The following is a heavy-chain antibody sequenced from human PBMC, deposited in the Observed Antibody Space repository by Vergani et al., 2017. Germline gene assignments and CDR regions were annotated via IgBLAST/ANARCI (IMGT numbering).Heavy chain of an antibody. CDR1: GFTFSSYG. CDR3: AKDAIAARPDGLYYYYMDV. CDR2: ISYDGSNK. J-gene: IGHJ6*03. Sequence: QVQLVESGGGVVQPGRSLRLSCAASGFTFSSYGMHWVRQAPGKGLEWVAVISYDGSNKYYADSVKGRFTISRENSKNTLYLQMNSLRAEDTAVYYCAKDAIAARPDGLYYYYMDVWGKGTTVTVSS. D-gene: IGHD6-6*01. V-gene: IGHV3-30*18.